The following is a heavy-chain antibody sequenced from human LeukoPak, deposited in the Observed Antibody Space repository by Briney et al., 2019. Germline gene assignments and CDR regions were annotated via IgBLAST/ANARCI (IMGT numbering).Heavy chain of an antibody. CDR2: INWNGGST. V-gene: IGHV3-20*04. CDR3: ARVQGVWSGYPRYYYYYYMDV. CDR1: GFTFDDYG. Sequence: GGSLRLSCAASGFTFDDYGMSWVRQAPGKGLEWVSGINWNGGSTGYADSVKGRFTISRDDAKNSLYLQMNSLRAEDTALYYCARVQGVWSGYPRYYYYYYMDVWGKGTTVTVSS. D-gene: IGHD3-3*01. J-gene: IGHJ6*03.